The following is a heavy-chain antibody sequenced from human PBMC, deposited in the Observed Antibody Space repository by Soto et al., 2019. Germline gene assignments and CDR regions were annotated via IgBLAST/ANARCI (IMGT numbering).Heavy chain of an antibody. CDR1: GFSLSTSGVG. Sequence: QITLKESGPTLVKPTQTLTLTCTFSGFSLSTSGVGVGWIRQSPGKALEWLALNYWDDDKRYSPSLKSRLTITKETSKSQVVLTMTNTHPVDTATYYCVHRHRQYTWNYVYFAYWGQGTPVTVS. V-gene: IGHV2-5*02. CDR2: NYWDDDK. D-gene: IGHD1-7*01. CDR3: VHRHRQYTWNYVYFAY. J-gene: IGHJ4*02.